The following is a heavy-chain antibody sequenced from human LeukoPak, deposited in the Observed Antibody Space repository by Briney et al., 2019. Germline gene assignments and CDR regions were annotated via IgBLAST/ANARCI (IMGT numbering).Heavy chain of an antibody. CDR2: ISYDGSNK. D-gene: IGHD3-10*01. CDR1: VFTFRSYG. Sequence: GRSLRLSCAASVFTFRSYGMHGVRQAPGKGLEGVAVISYDGSNKYYADSVKGRFTISRGNSKNTLYLQMNSLRAEDTAVYYCAKELYYGSGSSVDYWGQGTLVTVSS. V-gene: IGHV3-30*18. J-gene: IGHJ4*02. CDR3: AKELYYGSGSSVDY.